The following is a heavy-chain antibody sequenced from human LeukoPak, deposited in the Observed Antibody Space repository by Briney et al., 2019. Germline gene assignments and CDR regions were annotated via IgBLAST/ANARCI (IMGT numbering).Heavy chain of an antibody. CDR3: ETSLNYDSSGNFDY. CDR2: FDPEDGET. J-gene: IGHJ4*02. V-gene: IGHV1-24*01. Sequence: RASVKVSCKVSGYTLTELTMHWVRQAPGKGLEWMGGFDPEDGETIYAQKFQGRVTMTEDTSTDTAYMELGSLRSEDTAVYYCETSLNYDSSGNFDYWGQGTLVTVSS. CDR1: GYTLTELT. D-gene: IGHD3-22*01.